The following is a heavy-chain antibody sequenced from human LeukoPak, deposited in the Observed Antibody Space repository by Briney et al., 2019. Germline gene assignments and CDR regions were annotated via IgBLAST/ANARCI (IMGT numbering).Heavy chain of an antibody. CDR1: GSSLSSAYW. Sequence: SGTLSLACAVSGSSLSSAYWWSWVRQSPGMGLEWIGQVSYSGTTKYTASLRRRLFISVDRSKNQFSLEMNSMTAADTAVYFCAKESGYNHPILFVPWGQGILVTVFS. J-gene: IGHJ5*02. CDR2: VSYSGTT. CDR3: AKESGYNHPILFVP. D-gene: IGHD5-24*01. V-gene: IGHV4-4*02.